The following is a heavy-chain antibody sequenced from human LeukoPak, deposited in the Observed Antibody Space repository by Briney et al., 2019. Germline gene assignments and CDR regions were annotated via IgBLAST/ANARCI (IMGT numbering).Heavy chain of an antibody. J-gene: IGHJ3*01. CDR1: GGSISSSNW. Sequence: SETLSLTCAVSGGSISSSNWWSWVRQPPGKGLEWIGEIYHSGSTNYNPSLKSRVTISVDKSKNQFSLKLSSVTAADTAVYYCASKPYSIIWYGRPFDVWGQGTMVTVSS. CDR2: IYHSGST. D-gene: IGHD6-13*01. V-gene: IGHV4-4*02. CDR3: ASKPYSIIWYGRPFDV.